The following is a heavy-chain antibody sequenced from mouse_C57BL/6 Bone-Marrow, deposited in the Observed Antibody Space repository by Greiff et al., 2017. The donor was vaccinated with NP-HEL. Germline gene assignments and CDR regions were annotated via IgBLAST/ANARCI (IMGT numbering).Heavy chain of an antibody. CDR3: ANFYYDYDGPVAY. Sequence: QVQLQQSGAELVRPGASVKLSCKASGYTFTSYGISWVKQRTGQGLEWIGAIYPRSGNTYYNEKFKGKATLTADKSSSTAYMELSSLTSEDTSVYFCANFYYDYDGPVAYGGQGTLITVTA. CDR2: IYPRSGNT. D-gene: IGHD2-4*01. CDR1: GYTFTSYG. J-gene: IGHJ3*01. V-gene: IGHV1-81*01.